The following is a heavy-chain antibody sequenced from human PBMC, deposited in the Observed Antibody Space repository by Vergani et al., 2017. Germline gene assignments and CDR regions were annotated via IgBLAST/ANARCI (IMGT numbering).Heavy chain of an antibody. Sequence: QVQLVQSGAEVKKPGASVKVSCKASGYTFTSYGISWVRQAPGQGLEWMGWISAYNGNTNYAQKLQGRVTMTEDTSTDTAYMELSSLRSEDTAVYYCATATTGGYSGYDFDYWGQGTLVTVSS. V-gene: IGHV1-18*01. CDR3: ATATTGGYSGYDFDY. J-gene: IGHJ4*02. CDR2: ISAYNGNT. CDR1: GYTFTSYG. D-gene: IGHD5-12*01.